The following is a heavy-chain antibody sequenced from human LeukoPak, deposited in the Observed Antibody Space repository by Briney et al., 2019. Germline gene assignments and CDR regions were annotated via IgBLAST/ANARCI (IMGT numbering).Heavy chain of an antibody. CDR3: AKRARPFGGGFDY. V-gene: IGHV3-53*01. Sequence: GGSLRLSCAASGFTVSSSYMSWVRQAPGKGLEWVSVIYSGGRTSYADSVKGRFTVSRDNSKNTLYLQMNSLRAEDTAVYYCAKRARPFGGGFDYWGQGTLVSVSS. CDR2: IYSGGRT. J-gene: IGHJ4*02. D-gene: IGHD3-16*01. CDR1: GFTVSSSY.